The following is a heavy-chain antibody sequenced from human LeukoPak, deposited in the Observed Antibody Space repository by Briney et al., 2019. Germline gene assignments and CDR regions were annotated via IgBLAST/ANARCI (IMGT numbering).Heavy chain of an antibody. D-gene: IGHD5-24*01. V-gene: IGHV3-23*01. CDR2: ISGSGGST. J-gene: IGHJ4*02. CDR1: GFTFSSYA. CDR3: VKGWRRDGYNGRFVY. Sequence: PGGSLRHSCAASGFTFSSYAMSWVRQAPGKGLEWVSAISGSGGSTYYADSVKGRFTISRDNSKNTLYLQMNSLRAEDTAVYYCVKGWRRDGYNGRFVYWRQGTLVTVSS.